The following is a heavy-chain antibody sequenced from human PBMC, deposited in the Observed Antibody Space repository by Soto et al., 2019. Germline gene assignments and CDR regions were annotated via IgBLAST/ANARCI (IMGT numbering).Heavy chain of an antibody. D-gene: IGHD2-15*01. Sequence: GGSPRLSCAASGFTFSDYYMSWIRQAPGKGLEWVSYISSSGSTIYYADSVKGRFTISRGNAKNSLYLQMNSLRAEDTAVYYCARPLVVVVAATRYYYYGMDVWGQGTTVTDSS. J-gene: IGHJ6*02. CDR3: ARPLVVVVAATRYYYYGMDV. V-gene: IGHV3-11*01. CDR1: GFTFSDYY. CDR2: ISSSGSTI.